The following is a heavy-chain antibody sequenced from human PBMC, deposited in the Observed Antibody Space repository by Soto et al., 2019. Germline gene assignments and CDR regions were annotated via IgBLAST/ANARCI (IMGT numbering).Heavy chain of an antibody. J-gene: IGHJ4*02. V-gene: IGHV4-59*12. CDR2: IYDNGIT. Sequence: QVVLQESGPGLVKPSETLSLTCSVSGRSITSYYWSWVRQPPGKGLEWIGYIYDNGITSQNPSLTSRVTMSADTSQNQFPLKLTSVTGADTAVYYCARTYDSNGYANEFDSWGQGILVTVTS. D-gene: IGHD5-18*01. CDR1: GRSITSYY. CDR3: ARTYDSNGYANEFDS.